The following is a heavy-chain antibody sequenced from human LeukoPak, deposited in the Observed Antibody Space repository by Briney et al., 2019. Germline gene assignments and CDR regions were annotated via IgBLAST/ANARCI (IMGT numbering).Heavy chain of an antibody. V-gene: IGHV3-30*02. J-gene: IGHJ4*02. CDR2: IRYDGSNK. CDR3: ARADWDTAMIDY. D-gene: IGHD5-18*01. Sequence: GGSLRLSCAASGFTFNTYVMHWVRQAPGKGLEWLAFIRYDGSNKNYADSVKGRFTISRDNTKNSLYLQMNSLRAEDTAVYYCARADWDTAMIDYWGQGTLVTVSS. CDR1: GFTFNTYV.